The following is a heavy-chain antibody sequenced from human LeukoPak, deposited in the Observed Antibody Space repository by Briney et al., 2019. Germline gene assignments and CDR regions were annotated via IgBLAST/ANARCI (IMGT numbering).Heavy chain of an antibody. V-gene: IGHV4-59*01. D-gene: IGHD3-22*01. J-gene: IGHJ3*02. CDR1: GGSISSYY. CDR2: IYYSGST. CDR3: ARDRQYHYDSSGYYGTDAFDI. Sequence: SETLSLTCTVSGGSISSYYWSWIRQPPGKGLEWIGYIYYSGSTNYNPSLKSRVTISVDTSKNQFSLKLSSVTAADTAVYYCARDRQYHYDSSGYYGTDAFDIWGQGTMVTVSS.